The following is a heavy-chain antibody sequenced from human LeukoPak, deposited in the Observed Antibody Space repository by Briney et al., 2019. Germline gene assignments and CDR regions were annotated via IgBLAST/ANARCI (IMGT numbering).Heavy chain of an antibody. D-gene: IGHD6-19*01. J-gene: IGHJ1*01. Sequence: GASVKVSCKASGYTFTSYDINWVRPATGQGLEWMGWMNPNSGNTGYAQKFQGRVTMTRNTSISTAYMELSSLRSEDTAVYYCAKVDGYSSLVSHPIGRWGQGTLVTVSS. CDR3: AKVDGYSSLVSHPIGR. V-gene: IGHV1-8*01. CDR1: GYTFTSYD. CDR2: MNPNSGNT.